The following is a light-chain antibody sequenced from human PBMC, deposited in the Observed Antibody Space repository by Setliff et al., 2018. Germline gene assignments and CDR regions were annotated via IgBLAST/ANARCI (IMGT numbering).Light chain of an antibody. CDR3: ISYAGSNNYV. CDR2: EVT. CDR1: SSDIGAHTY. Sequence: QSVLTQPRSVSGSPGQSVTISCTGSSSDIGAHTYVSWFQQHPGKAPKLMIYEVTKRPSGVPDRFSGSKSGNTASLTVSGLQAEDEADYYCISYAGSNNYVFGTGTKVTVL. V-gene: IGLV2-8*01. J-gene: IGLJ1*01.